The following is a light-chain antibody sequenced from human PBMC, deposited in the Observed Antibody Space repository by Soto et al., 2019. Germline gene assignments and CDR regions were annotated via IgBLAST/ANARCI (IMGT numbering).Light chain of an antibody. Sequence: IQMTPSPSSLSASVGARVTITCRASQRLSSRLTWYQQKPGDAPQLLIYETSSLHSGVPSRFSGSGSETDFTLTINSLQPEDFATYYCQQSFSPPYTFGQGTKLEIK. J-gene: IGKJ2*01. V-gene: IGKV1-39*01. CDR3: QQSFSPPYT. CDR2: ETS. CDR1: QRLSSR.